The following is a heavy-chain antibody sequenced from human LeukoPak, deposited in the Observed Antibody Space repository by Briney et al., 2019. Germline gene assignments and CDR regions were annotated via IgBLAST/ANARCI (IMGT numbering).Heavy chain of an antibody. V-gene: IGHV4-34*01. CDR1: GGSFSGYY. J-gene: IGHJ5*02. CDR3: ARGRTSNWFDP. D-gene: IGHD1-14*01. CDR2: INHSGST. Sequence: KPSETLSTTCAVYGGSFSGYYWSWIRQPPGKGLEWIGEINHSGSTNYNPSLKSRVTTSVDTSKNQLSLELTSVTAADTAVYYCARGRTSNWFDPWGQGTLVTVSS.